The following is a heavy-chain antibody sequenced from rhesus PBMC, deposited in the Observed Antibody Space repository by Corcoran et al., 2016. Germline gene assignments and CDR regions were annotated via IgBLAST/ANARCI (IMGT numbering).Heavy chain of an antibody. CDR2: IYGSSGST. D-gene: IGHD2-33*01. CDR1: GGSISGGYD. V-gene: IGHV4-76*01. CDR3: ASTMLHLLDY. J-gene: IGHJ4*01. Sequence: QVQLQESGPGLVKPSETLSLTCAVSGGSISGGYDWRWIRQPPGKGLEWIGYIYGSSGSTNYNPSLKNRVTISKDTSKNQFSLKLSSVTAADTAVYYCASTMLHLLDYWGQGVLVTVSS.